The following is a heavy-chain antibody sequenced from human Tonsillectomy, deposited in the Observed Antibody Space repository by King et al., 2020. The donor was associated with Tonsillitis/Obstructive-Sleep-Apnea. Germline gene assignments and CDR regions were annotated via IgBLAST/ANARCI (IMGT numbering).Heavy chain of an antibody. CDR2: IYYSGST. J-gene: IGHJ3*02. CDR3: ARFYDGSGYYRNNINDAFDI. Sequence: VQLQESGPGLVKASETLSLTCTVSGGSISSYYWSWIRQPPGKGLEWVGHIYYSGSTNYNPSLKSRVTISIDTSKNQFSLKLSSVTAADTAVYYCARFYDGSGYYRNNINDAFDIWGQGTMVTVSS. D-gene: IGHD3-22*01. V-gene: IGHV4-59*08. CDR1: GGSISSYY.